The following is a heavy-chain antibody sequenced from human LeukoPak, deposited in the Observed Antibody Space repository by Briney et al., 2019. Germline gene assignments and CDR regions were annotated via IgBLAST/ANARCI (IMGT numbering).Heavy chain of an antibody. CDR2: MNPNSGNT. J-gene: IGHJ4*02. CDR1: GYTFTSYD. D-gene: IGHD1-26*01. Sequence: ASVKVSCKASGYTFTSYDINCVRQATGQGLEWMGWMNPNSGNTGYAQKFQGRVTITRNTSISTAYMELSSLRSEDTAVYYCARGSTWEHGDYWGQGTLVTVSS. V-gene: IGHV1-8*03. CDR3: ARGSTWEHGDY.